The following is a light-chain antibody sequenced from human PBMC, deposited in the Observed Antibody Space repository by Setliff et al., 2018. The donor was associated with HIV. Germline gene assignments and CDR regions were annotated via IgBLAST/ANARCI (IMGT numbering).Light chain of an antibody. CDR2: STN. CDR3: AAWDDSLNGHGV. Sequence: QSALTQPPSASGTPGQRVTISCSGSSSNIGRNAVTWYQQLPGAAPRLLIYSTNQRPAGVPARFSGSKSGTSAPLAISGLQSEDEADYYCAAWDDSLNGHGVFGGGTKGTVL. CDR1: SSNIGRNA. V-gene: IGLV1-44*01. J-gene: IGLJ2*01.